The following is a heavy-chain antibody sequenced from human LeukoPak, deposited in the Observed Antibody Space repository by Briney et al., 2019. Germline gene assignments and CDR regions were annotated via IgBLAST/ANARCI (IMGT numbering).Heavy chain of an antibody. CDR1: GYTFTGYY. CDR2: INPNSGGT. V-gene: IGHV1-2*06. CDR3: AIWGGPYGSGSYFVDI. D-gene: IGHD3-10*01. Sequence: ASVKVPCKASGYTFTGYYMHWVRQAPGQGLEWMGRINPNSGGTNYAQKFQGRVTMTRDTSISTGYMELSRLRSDDTAVYYCAIWGGPYGSGSYFVDIWGQGTMVTVSS. J-gene: IGHJ3*02.